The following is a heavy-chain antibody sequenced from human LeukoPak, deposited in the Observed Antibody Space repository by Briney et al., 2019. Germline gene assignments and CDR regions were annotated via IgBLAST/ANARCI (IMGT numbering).Heavy chain of an antibody. V-gene: IGHV3-21*01. J-gene: IGHJ4*02. CDR2: ISSSSRYI. Sequence: GGSLRLSCAASGFTLGNYSMNWVRQSPGKGLQWVASISSSSRYIYYADSVKGRFTVSRDNAKNSLSLQMNSLGAEDTAVYYCTRGSYGDYEYWGQGTLVTVSS. D-gene: IGHD4-17*01. CDR1: GFTLGNYS. CDR3: TRGSYGDYEY.